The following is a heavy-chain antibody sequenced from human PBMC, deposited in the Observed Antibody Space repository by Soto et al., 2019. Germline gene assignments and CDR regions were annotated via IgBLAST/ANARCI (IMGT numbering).Heavy chain of an antibody. CDR3: ARQPGVGYYYYFSGMDV. CDR1: GASISSGSYY. Sequence: QLQLQESGPGLVHPSETLSLTCSVSGASISSGSYYWGWIRQSPGKGLEWIGSIYYSGKTYYNPSLKTRVTISVDTSKNQFSLKLTSVTAADTALYYCARQPGVGYYYYFSGMDVWGQGTMVTVSS. V-gene: IGHV4-39*01. J-gene: IGHJ6*02. D-gene: IGHD3-10*01. CDR2: IYYSGKT.